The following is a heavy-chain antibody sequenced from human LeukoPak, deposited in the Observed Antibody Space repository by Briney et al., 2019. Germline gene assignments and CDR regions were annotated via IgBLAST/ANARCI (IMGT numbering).Heavy chain of an antibody. CDR1: GGSFSGYF. CDR3: ARGIFAVTAKIEYFQH. J-gene: IGHJ1*01. V-gene: IGHV4-34*01. D-gene: IGHD2-21*02. CDR2: INHSGST. Sequence: SETLSLTCAVYGGSFSGYFWSWIRQPPGKGLEWIGEINHSGSTNYNPSLKSRVTISLDTSKNQFSLKLSSVTAADTAVYYCARGIFAVTAKIEYFQHWGQGTLVTVSS.